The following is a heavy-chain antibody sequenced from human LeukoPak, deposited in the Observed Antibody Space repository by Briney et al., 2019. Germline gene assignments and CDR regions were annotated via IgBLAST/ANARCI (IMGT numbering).Heavy chain of an antibody. CDR3: ARGPYCSGGSCYSAYYFDY. Sequence: GGSLRLSCAASGFTFSSYDMHWVRQATGKGLEWVSAIGTAGDTYYPGSVKGRFTISRENAKNSLYLQTNSLRAGDTAVYYCARGPYCSGGSCYSAYYFDYWGQGTLVTVSS. CDR2: IGTAGDT. D-gene: IGHD2-15*01. CDR1: GFTFSSYD. J-gene: IGHJ4*02. V-gene: IGHV3-13*04.